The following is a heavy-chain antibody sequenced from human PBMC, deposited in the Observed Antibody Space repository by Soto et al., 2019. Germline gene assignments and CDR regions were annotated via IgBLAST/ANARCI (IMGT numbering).Heavy chain of an antibody. D-gene: IGHD1-1*01. CDR1: GFTFSAYA. CDR2: IHGGGGAT. V-gene: IGHV3-23*01. J-gene: IGHJ2*01. CDR3: AKFEGHPLEYWYLDL. Sequence: EVQLLESGGGLVQPGGSLRLSCAASGFTFSAYAMGWVRQAPGKGLEWVSTIHGGGGATHYADSVKGRFTISRDDSKNTLYAPMNSLRAEDTAVYYCAKFEGHPLEYWYLDLGPWHPGHCLL.